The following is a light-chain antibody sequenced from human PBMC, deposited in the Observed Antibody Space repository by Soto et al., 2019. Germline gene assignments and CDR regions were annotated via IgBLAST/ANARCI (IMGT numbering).Light chain of an antibody. Sequence: QSVLTQLPSASGSPGQSVTISCTGTSSDVGGYNYVSWYQQHPGKVPKLMVYEVNKRPSGVPDRFSGSKSGNTASLTVSGLQAEDEADYYCTSYAGGNNVFGTGTKVTVL. CDR3: TSYAGGNNV. CDR2: EVN. V-gene: IGLV2-8*01. CDR1: SSDVGGYNY. J-gene: IGLJ1*01.